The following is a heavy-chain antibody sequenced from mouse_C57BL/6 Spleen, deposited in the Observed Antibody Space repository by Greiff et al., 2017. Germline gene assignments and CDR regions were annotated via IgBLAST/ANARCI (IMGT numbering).Heavy chain of an antibody. CDR2: INPGSGGT. CDR3: ARGPGPFAY. Sequence: LVESGAELVRPGTSVKVSCKASGYAFTNYLIEWVKQRPGQGLAWIGVINPGSGGTNYNEKFKGKATLTADKSSSTAYMQLSSLTSEDSAVYFCARGPGPFAYWGQGTLVTVSA. V-gene: IGHV1-54*01. J-gene: IGHJ3*01. CDR1: GYAFTNYL.